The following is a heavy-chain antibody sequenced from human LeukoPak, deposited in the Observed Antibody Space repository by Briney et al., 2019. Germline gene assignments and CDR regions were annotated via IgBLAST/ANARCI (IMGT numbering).Heavy chain of an antibody. CDR2: ISGSGGST. CDR3: AKDRYSSGWYDYFDY. Sequence: AGGSLRLSCAASGFTFSSFSMNWVRQAPGKGLEWVSAISGSGGSTYYADSVKGRFTISRDNSKNTLYLQMNSLRAEDTAVYYCAKDRYSSGWYDYFDYWGQGTLVTVSS. D-gene: IGHD6-19*01. J-gene: IGHJ4*02. CDR1: GFTFSSFS. V-gene: IGHV3-23*01.